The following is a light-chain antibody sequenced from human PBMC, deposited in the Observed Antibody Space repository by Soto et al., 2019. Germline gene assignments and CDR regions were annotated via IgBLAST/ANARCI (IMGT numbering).Light chain of an antibody. V-gene: IGKV3-11*01. CDR1: QSISTF. CDR3: QQCANWPPKWS. Sequence: EVLLTQSPATLSLSPGEKATLSCMASQSISTFLAWYQQKPGLAPRLLIYDASNRATGISDRFSGSGSGTDFTLTISSLEHEDCAVYYCQQCANWPPKWSFGQGTKVEIK. J-gene: IGKJ1*01. CDR2: DAS.